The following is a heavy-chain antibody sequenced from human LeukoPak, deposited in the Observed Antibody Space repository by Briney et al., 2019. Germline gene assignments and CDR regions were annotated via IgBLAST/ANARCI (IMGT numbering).Heavy chain of an antibody. J-gene: IGHJ4*02. CDR2: INHSGST. D-gene: IGHD3-10*01. CDR3: ARRHYYGPGSYGY. Sequence: SETLSLTRAVYGGSFSGYYWSWIRQPPGKGLEWIGEINHSGSTNYNPSLKSRVTISVDTSKNQFSLKLSSVTAADTAVYYCARRHYYGPGSYGYWGQGTLVTVSS. V-gene: IGHV4-34*01. CDR1: GGSFSGYY.